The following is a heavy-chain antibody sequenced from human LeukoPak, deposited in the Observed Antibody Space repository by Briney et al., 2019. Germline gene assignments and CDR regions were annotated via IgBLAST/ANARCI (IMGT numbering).Heavy chain of an antibody. CDR3: ARAPQASSSWYVKADWFDP. V-gene: IGHV4-4*07. J-gene: IGHJ5*02. D-gene: IGHD6-13*01. CDR2: IYTSGST. Sequence: SETLSLTCTVSGGSISSYYRSWIRQPAGKGLEWIWRIYTSGSTNYNHSLKSRVTISLDKSKKQFSQKLSSVTAADTAVYYCARAPQASSSWYVKADWFDPWGQGTMVTVSS. CDR1: GGSISSYY.